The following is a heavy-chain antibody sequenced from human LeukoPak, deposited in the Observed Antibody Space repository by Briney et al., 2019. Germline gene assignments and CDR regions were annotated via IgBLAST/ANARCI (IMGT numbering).Heavy chain of an antibody. D-gene: IGHD1-26*01. J-gene: IGHJ4*02. Sequence: SETLSLTCAVSGDSISSSHWWSWVRRSPGKGLEWIGEIYHSGNTNYNPSPKSRVAISLDKSSNQFSLRLTSVTAADTAMYFCAREEMPGKFDYWGQGILVTVSS. CDR1: GDSISSSHW. CDR2: IYHSGNT. CDR3: AREEMPGKFDY. V-gene: IGHV4-4*02.